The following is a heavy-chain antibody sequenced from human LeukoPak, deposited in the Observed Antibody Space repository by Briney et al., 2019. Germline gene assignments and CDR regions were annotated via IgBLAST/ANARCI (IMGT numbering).Heavy chain of an antibody. J-gene: IGHJ4*02. CDR1: GFTFTSSA. D-gene: IGHD3-10*01. CDR2: IVVGSGNT. Sequence: ASVKVSCKASGFTFTSSAVQWVRQARGQRLEWIGWIVVGSGNTNYAQKFQERVTITGDMSTSTAYMELSSLRSEDTAVYYCAAEIYYGSGSYSLYFDYWGQGTLVTVSS. V-gene: IGHV1-58*01. CDR3: AAEIYYGSGSYSLYFDY.